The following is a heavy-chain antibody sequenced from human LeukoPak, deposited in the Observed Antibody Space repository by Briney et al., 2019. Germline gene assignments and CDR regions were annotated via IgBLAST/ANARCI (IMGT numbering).Heavy chain of an antibody. Sequence: GGSLRLSCAASGFTFSSYAVSWVRQAPGKGLEWVSAISGSGGSTYYADSVKGRFTISRDNSKNTLYLQMNSLRAEDTAVYYCAKRIDILRIFDYWGQGTLVTVSS. CDR3: AKRIDILRIFDY. V-gene: IGHV3-23*01. D-gene: IGHD2-21*01. CDR2: ISGSGGST. CDR1: GFTFSSYA. J-gene: IGHJ4*02.